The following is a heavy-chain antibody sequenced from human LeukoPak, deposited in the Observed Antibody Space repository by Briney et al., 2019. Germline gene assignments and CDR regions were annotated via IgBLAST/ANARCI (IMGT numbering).Heavy chain of an antibody. V-gene: IGHV3-73*01. J-gene: IGHJ4*02. CDR1: GFPFSGSA. CDR3: TRRGSTSWLED. Sequence: GESLRLSCAASGFPFSGSAMHWVRQASGKGLEWVGRIRSKANSYATAYAASVKGRFTITRDDSKNTAYLQMNSLKTEDTAVYYCTRRGSTSWLEDWGQGTLVTVSS. D-gene: IGHD2-2*01. CDR2: IRSKANSYAT.